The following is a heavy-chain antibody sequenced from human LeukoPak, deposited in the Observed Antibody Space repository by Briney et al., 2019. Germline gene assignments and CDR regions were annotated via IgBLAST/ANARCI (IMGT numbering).Heavy chain of an antibody. V-gene: IGHV1-46*01. CDR2: INPSGGSI. Sequence: GASVKVSCKASGYIFTSYYMYWVRQAPGQGLEWMGTINPSGGSISYAQKFQGRVTMTRDTSTSTVYMELSSLRSEDTAVYYCARGRNYYDSSGYYYEGDAFDIWGQGTMVTVSS. CDR1: GYIFTSYY. CDR3: ARGRNYYDSSGYYYEGDAFDI. J-gene: IGHJ3*02. D-gene: IGHD3-22*01.